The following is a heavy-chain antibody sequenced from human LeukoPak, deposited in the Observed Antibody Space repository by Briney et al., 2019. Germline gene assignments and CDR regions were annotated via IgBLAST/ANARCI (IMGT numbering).Heavy chain of an antibody. CDR1: GFTFSGSA. CDR2: IDKKDNFYAT. J-gene: IGHJ5*02. D-gene: IGHD1-26*01. V-gene: IGHV3-73*01. Sequence: GGSLKLSCAASGFTFSGSAIHWVRQSSGKGLEWVGHIDKKDNFYATTSAASVTGRFAISRDDSKNTAYLQMNSLKTEDTALYYCTRDSGTYNWLDPWGQGTLVTVSS. CDR3: TRDSGTYNWLDP.